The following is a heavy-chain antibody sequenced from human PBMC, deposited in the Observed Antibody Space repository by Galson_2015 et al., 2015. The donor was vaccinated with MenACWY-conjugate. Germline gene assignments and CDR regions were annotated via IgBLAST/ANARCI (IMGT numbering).Heavy chain of an antibody. J-gene: IGHJ6*01. CDR3: AKYGAYVAPHNYRGVDV. D-gene: IGHD4-17*01. CDR1: GDSVSSNSAT. CDR2: TYYRSKWNI. V-gene: IGHV6-1*01. Sequence: CAISGDSVSSNSATWTWFRQSPAGGLEWLGRTYYRSKWNIDYAVSMKSRITINPDTSRNQFSLQLNSVTPEDAAVYYCAKYGAYVAPHNYRGVDVWGQGTTVIVSS.